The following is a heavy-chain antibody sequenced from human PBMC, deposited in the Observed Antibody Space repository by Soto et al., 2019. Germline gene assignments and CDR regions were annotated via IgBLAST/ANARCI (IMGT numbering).Heavy chain of an antibody. J-gene: IGHJ3*02. D-gene: IGHD3-16*02. CDR3: ARLTTRFTFGGVIVTNAFDI. Sequence: SETLSLTCTVSGGSISSYYWSWIRQPPGKGLEWIGYIYYSGSTNYNPSLKSRVTISVDTSKNQFSLKLSSVTAADTAVYYCARLTTRFTFGGVIVTNAFDIWGQGTMVTVSS. CDR1: GGSISSYY. V-gene: IGHV4-59*08. CDR2: IYYSGST.